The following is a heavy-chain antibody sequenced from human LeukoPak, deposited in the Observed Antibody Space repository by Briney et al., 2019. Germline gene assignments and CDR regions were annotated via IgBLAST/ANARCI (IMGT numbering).Heavy chain of an antibody. CDR2: IYYTGNT. Sequence: SETLSLTCAVYGASINSSYWSWIRQSPEKGLQWIGEIYYTGNTNYNPSLKSRVIMSVDRSKNQFSLRLTSVIAADTAVYYCARGRYGPRLGNWGQGTLVTVSS. V-gene: IGHV4-34*01. J-gene: IGHJ4*02. CDR1: GASINSSY. CDR3: ARGRYGPRLGN. D-gene: IGHD3-16*01.